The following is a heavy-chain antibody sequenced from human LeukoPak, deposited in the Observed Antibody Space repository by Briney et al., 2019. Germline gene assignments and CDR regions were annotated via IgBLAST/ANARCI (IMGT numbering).Heavy chain of an antibody. CDR3: ASHYGSGTPGYGMDV. CDR1: RGTFSSYA. CDR2: IIPIFGIA. D-gene: IGHD3-10*01. Sequence: GASVKVSCKASRGTFSSYAISWVRQAPGQGLEWMGRIIPIFGIANYAQKFQGRVTITADKSTSTAYMELSSLRSEDTAVYYCASHYGSGTPGYGMDVWGQGTTVTVSS. V-gene: IGHV1-69*04. J-gene: IGHJ6*02.